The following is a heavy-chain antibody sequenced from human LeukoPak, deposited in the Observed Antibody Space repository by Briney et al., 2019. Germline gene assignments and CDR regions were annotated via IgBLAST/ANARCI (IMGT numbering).Heavy chain of an antibody. J-gene: IGHJ5*02. CDR3: ARDVWSDP. Sequence: GGSLRLSCAASGFTFSSYGMHWVRQAPGKGLEWVAVISYDGSNKYYADSVKGRFTVSRDNAKNSLYLQMNSLRAEDTALYYCARDVWSDPWGQGTLVTVSS. CDR1: GFTFSSYG. CDR2: ISYDGSNK. V-gene: IGHV3-30*03.